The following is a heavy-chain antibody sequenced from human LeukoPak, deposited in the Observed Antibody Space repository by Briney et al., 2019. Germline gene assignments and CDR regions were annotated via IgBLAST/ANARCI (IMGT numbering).Heavy chain of an antibody. V-gene: IGHV3-23*01. CDR2: ISARDGRT. CDR1: GFTFRNYA. Sequence: PGGSLRLSCAASGFTFRNYAMTWVRQAPGKGLDWVALISARDGRTYYADPVKGRFTISRDNFKNTLYLQMNSLRAEDTAIYYCAKGLYDYALDVWGQGTAVTVSS. J-gene: IGHJ6*02. CDR3: AKGLYDYALDV.